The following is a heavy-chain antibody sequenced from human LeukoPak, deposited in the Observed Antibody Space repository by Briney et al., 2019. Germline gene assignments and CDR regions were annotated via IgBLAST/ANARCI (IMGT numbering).Heavy chain of an antibody. V-gene: IGHV3-23*01. Sequence: TGGSLRLSCAAAGFTFSSYAMSWVREAPGKGLEWVSAISGSGGSTYYADSVKGRFTISRDNSKNTLYLQMNSLRAEDTAVYYCAKGAVYDDSSGYYRIDYWGQGTLVTVSS. CDR1: GFTFSSYA. D-gene: IGHD3-22*01. CDR2: ISGSGGST. CDR3: AKGAVYDDSSGYYRIDY. J-gene: IGHJ4*02.